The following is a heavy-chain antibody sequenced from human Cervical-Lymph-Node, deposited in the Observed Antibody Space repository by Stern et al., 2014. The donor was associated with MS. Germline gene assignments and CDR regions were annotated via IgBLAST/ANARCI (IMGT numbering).Heavy chain of an antibody. CDR3: ARVNGGNSDWFDP. CDR1: GYMFASHW. D-gene: IGHD4-23*01. V-gene: IGHV5-51*01. J-gene: IGHJ5*02. Sequence: VQLVQSGAEVKKPGESLKISCKASGYMFASHWIGWVRQMPGKGLEWVGIIDPGKSNSIYSPSSQGQVTISVDKSTSTAFLQWSSLKASDTAMYYCARVNGGNSDWFDPWGQGTLVTVSS. CDR2: IDPGKSNS.